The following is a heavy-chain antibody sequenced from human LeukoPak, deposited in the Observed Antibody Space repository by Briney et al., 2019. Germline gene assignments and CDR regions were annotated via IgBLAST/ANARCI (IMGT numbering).Heavy chain of an antibody. CDR3: ARAPDIVVVVAASDY. CDR1: GFTFSSYW. J-gene: IGHJ4*02. CDR2: INSDGSST. V-gene: IGHV3-74*01. D-gene: IGHD2-15*01. Sequence: GGSLRLSCAASGFTFSSYWMHWVRQAPGKGLVWVSRINSDGSSTSYADSVKGRFTISRDNAKNSLYLQMNSLRAEDTAVYYCARAPDIVVVVAASDYWGQGTLVTVSS.